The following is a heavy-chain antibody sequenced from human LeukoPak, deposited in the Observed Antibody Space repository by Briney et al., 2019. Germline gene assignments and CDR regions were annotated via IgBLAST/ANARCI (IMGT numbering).Heavy chain of an antibody. CDR1: GFTFSTYS. CDR2: ISSSSSRI. Sequence: PGGSLRLSCAASGFTFSTYSMNWVRQAPGKGLEWVSSISSSSSRIYYADSVKGRFTISRDNAKNSLYLQMSSLRAEDTAVYYCTSDWGLQRAVDYWGQGTLVTVSS. J-gene: IGHJ4*02. D-gene: IGHD3-16*01. V-gene: IGHV3-21*01. CDR3: TSDWGLQRAVDY.